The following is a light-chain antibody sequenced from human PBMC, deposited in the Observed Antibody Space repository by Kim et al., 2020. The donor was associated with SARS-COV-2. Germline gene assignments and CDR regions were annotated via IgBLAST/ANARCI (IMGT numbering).Light chain of an antibody. CDR3: QQRGNWPSLT. V-gene: IGKV3-11*01. Sequence: SPGERATRSSRASQRVSNYLAWYQQKPGQAPRLLIFDASNRATGIPARCSGSGSATAFTPTISSLEPEDFAVYYCQQRGNWPSLTFGGGTKVDIK. J-gene: IGKJ4*01. CDR1: QRVSNY. CDR2: DAS.